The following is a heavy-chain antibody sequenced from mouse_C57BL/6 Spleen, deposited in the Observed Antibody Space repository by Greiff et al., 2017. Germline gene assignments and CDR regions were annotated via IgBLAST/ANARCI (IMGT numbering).Heavy chain of an antibody. D-gene: IGHD2-3*01. CDR3: ARSGDGYTPNWYFDV. V-gene: IGHV1-53*01. CDR2: INPSNGGT. CDR1: GYTFTSYW. J-gene: IGHJ1*03. Sequence: QVQLKQPGPELVKPGASVKLSCKASGYTFTSYWMHWVKQRPGQGLEWIGNINPSNGGTNYNEKFKSKATLTVDKSSSTAYMQLSSLTSEDSAVYYCARSGDGYTPNWYFDVWGTGTTVTVSS.